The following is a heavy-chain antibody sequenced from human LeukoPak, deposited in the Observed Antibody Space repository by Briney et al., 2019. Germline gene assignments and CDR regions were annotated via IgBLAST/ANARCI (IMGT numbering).Heavy chain of an antibody. CDR1: GGSISSYY. CDR2: IYYSGST. Sequence: SETLSLTCTVSGGSISSYYWSWIRQPPGKGLEWIGYIYYSGSTNYNPSLKSRVTISVDTSKNQFSLKLSSVTAADTAVYYCARGEDYYDSSGYFDYWGQGTLVTVSS. J-gene: IGHJ4*02. V-gene: IGHV4-59*01. CDR3: ARGEDYYDSSGYFDY. D-gene: IGHD3-22*01.